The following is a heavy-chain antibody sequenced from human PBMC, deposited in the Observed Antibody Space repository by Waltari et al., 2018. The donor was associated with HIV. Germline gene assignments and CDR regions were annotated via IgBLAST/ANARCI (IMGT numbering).Heavy chain of an antibody. D-gene: IGHD2-8*01. V-gene: IGHV3-73*01. CDR2: ITSKGDNYAT. J-gene: IGHJ6*02. CDR1: GFTFSDSH. CDR3: ALYGFGPRYYGMDV. Sequence: EVQLVESGGGLVQPGGSLKVSCAASGFTFSDSHIHWVRQASGRGLGWVGRITSKGDNYATAYAASVKGRFTISRDDSKNTADLQMNSLKTEDTAIYYCALYGFGPRYYGMDVWGQGTTVTVSS.